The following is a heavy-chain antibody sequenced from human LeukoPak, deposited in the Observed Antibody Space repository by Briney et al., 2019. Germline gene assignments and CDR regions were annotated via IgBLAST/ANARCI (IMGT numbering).Heavy chain of an antibody. CDR3: ARSARLMKGVVEVTALDD. CDR2: LSSSGSAF. CDR1: GFTFRSYE. J-gene: IGHJ4*02. D-gene: IGHD3-3*01. V-gene: IGHV3-48*03. Sequence: GGSLRLSCEDSGFTFRSYEMNWVRQAPGKGLEWIAYLSSSGSAFSYADSVKGRFTIARDNAKNSVYLEMNSLRADDTAVYYCARSARLMKGVVEVTALDDWGQGALVTVSS.